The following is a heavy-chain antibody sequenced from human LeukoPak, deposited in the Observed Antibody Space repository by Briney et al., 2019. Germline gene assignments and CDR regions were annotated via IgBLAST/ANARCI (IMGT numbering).Heavy chain of an antibody. CDR3: ASAYSRSSGFYYYTDA. CDR2: IYSSGNT. CDR1: GGSISSYY. Sequence: PQTLSPTCTVSGGSISSYYWSWVRPPQGNGLGWNGYIYSSGNTDYHPTLKTQVTISVATPKNQFTLNLTSVTPAATAVYYCASAYSRSSGFYYYTDAWGKGTTVTVSS. D-gene: IGHD6-6*01. J-gene: IGHJ6*03. V-gene: IGHV4-59*01.